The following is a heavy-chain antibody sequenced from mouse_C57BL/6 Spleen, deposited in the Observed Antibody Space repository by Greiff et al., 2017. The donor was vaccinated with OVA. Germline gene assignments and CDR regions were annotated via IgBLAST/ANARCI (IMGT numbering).Heavy chain of an antibody. CDR3: ARRITTVVATGMDY. D-gene: IGHD1-1*01. CDR1: GYAFSSSW. Sequence: QVQLKQSGPELVKPGASVKISCKASGYAFSSSWMNWVKQRPGKGLEWIGRIYPGDGDTNYNGKFKGKATLTADKSSSTAYMQLSSLTPEDSAVYFCARRITTVVATGMDYWGQGTSVTVSS. CDR2: IYPGDGDT. V-gene: IGHV1-82*01. J-gene: IGHJ4*01.